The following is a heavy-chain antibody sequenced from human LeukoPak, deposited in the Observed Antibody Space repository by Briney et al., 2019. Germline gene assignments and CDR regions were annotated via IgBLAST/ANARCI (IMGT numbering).Heavy chain of an antibody. CDR2: ISYDGSNK. V-gene: IGHV3-30*18. D-gene: IGHD3-10*01. Sequence: GRSLRLSCAASGFTFSSYGMHWVRQAPGKGLEWVAVISYDGSNKYYADSVKGRFTISRDNSKNTLYLQMNSLRAEDTAVYYCAKVRVPYGSGRYYYGMDVWGQGTTVTVSS. J-gene: IGHJ6*02. CDR3: AKVRVPYGSGRYYYGMDV. CDR1: GFTFSSYG.